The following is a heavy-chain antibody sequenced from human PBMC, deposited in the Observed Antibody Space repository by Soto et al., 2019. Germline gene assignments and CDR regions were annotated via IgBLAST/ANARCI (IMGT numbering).Heavy chain of an antibody. J-gene: IGHJ5*02. CDR3: ARDLGCSGGSCYPGKLNWFDP. CDR2: INAGNGNT. CDR1: GYTFTSYA. Sequence: WASVRVSCRASGYTFTSYAMHWVRQAPGQRLEWMGWINAGNGNTKYSQKFQGRVTITRDTSASTAYMELSSLRSEDTAVYYCARDLGCSGGSCYPGKLNWFDPWGQGTLVTVSP. D-gene: IGHD2-15*01. V-gene: IGHV1-3*01.